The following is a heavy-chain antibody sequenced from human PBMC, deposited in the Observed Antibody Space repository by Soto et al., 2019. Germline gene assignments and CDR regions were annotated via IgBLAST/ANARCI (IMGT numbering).Heavy chain of an antibody. J-gene: IGHJ6*02. CDR1: GYTLTELS. V-gene: IGHV1-24*01. D-gene: IGHD3-10*01. Sequence: GASVKVSCKVSGYTLTELSMHWVRQAPGKGLEWMGGFDPEDGETIYAQKFQGRVTMTEDTSTDTAYMELSSLRSEDTAVYYCATTQLLWFGADYNYYGMDVSGQGTTVTVSS. CDR3: ATTQLLWFGADYNYYGMDV. CDR2: FDPEDGET.